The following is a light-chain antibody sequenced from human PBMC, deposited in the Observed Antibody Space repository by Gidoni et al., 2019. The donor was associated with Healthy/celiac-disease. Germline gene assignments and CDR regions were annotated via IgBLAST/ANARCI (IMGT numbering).Light chain of an antibody. J-gene: IGKJ4*01. CDR1: QSVSSY. V-gene: IGKV3-11*01. CDR2: DAS. Sequence: VLTQSPATLSLSPGERATLSCRASQSVSSYLAWYQQKPGQAPRLLIYDASNRATGIPARFSGSGSGTDFTLTISSLEPEDFAVYYCQQRSNWPRLTFGGGTKVEIK. CDR3: QQRSNWPRLT.